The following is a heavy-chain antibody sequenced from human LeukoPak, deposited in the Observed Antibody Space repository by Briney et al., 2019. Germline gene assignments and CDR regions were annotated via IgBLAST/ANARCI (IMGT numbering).Heavy chain of an antibody. CDR2: IWYDGSNK. Sequence: GGSLRLSCAASGFTFSSYGMHWVRQAPGKGLEWVAVIWYDGSNKYYADSVKGRFTISRDNSKNTLYPQMNSLRAEDTAVYYCARDLYSSGWAFDYWGQGTLVTVSS. V-gene: IGHV3-33*01. D-gene: IGHD6-19*01. J-gene: IGHJ4*02. CDR1: GFTFSSYG. CDR3: ARDLYSSGWAFDY.